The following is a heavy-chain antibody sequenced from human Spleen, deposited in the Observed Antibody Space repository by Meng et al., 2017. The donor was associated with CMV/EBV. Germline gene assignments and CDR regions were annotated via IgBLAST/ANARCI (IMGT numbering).Heavy chain of an antibody. CDR1: GGSISSYY. CDR2: IYYSGST. V-gene: IGHV4-59*01. D-gene: IGHD6-19*01. J-gene: IGHJ4*02. CDR3: ARDGRSSGWYYFDY. Sequence: SETLSLTCTVSGGSISSYYWSWIRQPPGKGLEWIGYIYYSGSTNYNPSLKSRVTISVDTSKNQFSLKVSSVTAADTAVYYCARDGRSSGWYYFDYWGQGTLVTVSS.